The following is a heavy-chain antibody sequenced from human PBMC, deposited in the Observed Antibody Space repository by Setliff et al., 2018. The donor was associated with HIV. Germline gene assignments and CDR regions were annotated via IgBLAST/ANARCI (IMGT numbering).Heavy chain of an antibody. Sequence: SETLSLTCAVYGGSFSGYYWSWIRQPPGKGLEWIGYIYTSGSTNYNPSLKSRVTISVDTSKNQFSLKLRSVTAADTAVYYCARTRGYCSGTNCYALRGPDYWGQGTLVTVSS. CDR3: ARTRGYCSGTNCYALRGPDY. J-gene: IGHJ4*02. V-gene: IGHV4-34*01. CDR1: GGSFSGYY. D-gene: IGHD2-2*01. CDR2: IYTSGST.